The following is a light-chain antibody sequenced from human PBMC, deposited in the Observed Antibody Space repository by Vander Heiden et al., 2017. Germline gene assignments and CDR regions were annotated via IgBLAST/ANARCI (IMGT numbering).Light chain of an antibody. V-gene: IGLV3-1*01. Sequence: SYELTHPPPLSVSPGQTASCPCSGDKVGDKYTCWYEQKASPSPVLLIYQGSKRPSGIPERLSGSNSGKTATLTISGTQAMDKADYYCQAWDSSSEVVFGGGTKLTVL. CDR1: KVGDKY. CDR3: QAWDSSSEVV. J-gene: IGLJ2*01. CDR2: QGS.